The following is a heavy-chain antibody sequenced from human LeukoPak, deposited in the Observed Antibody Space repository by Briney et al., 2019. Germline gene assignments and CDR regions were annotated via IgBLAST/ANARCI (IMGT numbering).Heavy chain of an antibody. CDR2: IHYSGST. V-gene: IGHV4-30-4*01. J-gene: IGHJ4*02. CDR3: ARGGRSRAIAAAGTGLDY. CDR1: GGSVSSDDYY. Sequence: SQTLSLTCTVSGGSVSSDDYYWNWIRQPPGKGLEWIGDIHYSGSTYYNPSLESRVTISVDTSKNHFSLRLSSVTAADTAVYCCARGGRSRAIAAAGTGLDYWGQGTLVTVSS. D-gene: IGHD6-13*01.